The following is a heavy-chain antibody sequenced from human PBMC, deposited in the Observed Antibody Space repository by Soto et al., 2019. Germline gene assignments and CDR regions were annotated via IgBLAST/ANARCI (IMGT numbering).Heavy chain of an antibody. D-gene: IGHD6-13*01. V-gene: IGHV1-18*01. Sequence: ASVKVSCKASGYTFTSYGISWVRQAPGQGLEWMGWISAYNGNTNYAQKLQGRVTMTTDTSTSTAYMELRSLRSDDTAVYYCARGLEIAAAGTPNFDYWGQGTLVTVSS. J-gene: IGHJ4*02. CDR2: ISAYNGNT. CDR3: ARGLEIAAAGTPNFDY. CDR1: GYTFTSYG.